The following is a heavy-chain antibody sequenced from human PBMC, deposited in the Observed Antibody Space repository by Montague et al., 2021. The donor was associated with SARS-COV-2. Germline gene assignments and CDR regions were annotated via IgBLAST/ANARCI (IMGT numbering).Heavy chain of an antibody. V-gene: IGHV4-34*01. CDR1: GGFFGDEH. D-gene: IGHD3-22*01. CDR3: ARGHLSVSMIVVVFTSASYYFDY. CDR2: IKQSGST. J-gene: IGHJ4*02. Sequence: SETLSLTCGVHGGFFGDEHWSWIRQPPGKGLEWIGDIKQSGSTHXNPSLKSRVTISVATSRNQCSLKLTSVTAADTAVYFCARGHLSVSMIVVVFTSASYYFDYWGQGALVTVSS.